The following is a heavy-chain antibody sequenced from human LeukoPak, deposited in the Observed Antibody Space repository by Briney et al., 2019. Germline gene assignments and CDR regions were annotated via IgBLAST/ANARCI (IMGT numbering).Heavy chain of an antibody. CDR3: ARDNGI. J-gene: IGHJ4*02. V-gene: IGHV3-30*02. Sequence: PGGSLRLSCAGSGFSFSSYGMHWVRQAPGKGLEWMAFIRSGGSNKYYADSVKGRFTISRDNAKNSLYLQMNSLRAEDTAVHYCARDNGIWGQGTLVTVSS. CDR2: IRSGGSNK. CDR1: GFSFSSYG. D-gene: IGHD1-14*01.